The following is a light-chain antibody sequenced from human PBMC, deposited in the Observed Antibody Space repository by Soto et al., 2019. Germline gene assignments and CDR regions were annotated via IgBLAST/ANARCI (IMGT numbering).Light chain of an antibody. Sequence: QAVVTQEPSLTVSPGWTVTLTCASSTGAVTSDYYPNWFQQKPGQPLTALIYHTSNKHSWTPARCSGSFLGGKVALTLSGVQAEDEADYYCLLYFGGGTWVFGGGTQLPVL. CDR1: TGAVTSDYY. J-gene: IGLJ3*02. CDR2: HTS. CDR3: LLYFGGGTWV. V-gene: IGLV7-43*01.